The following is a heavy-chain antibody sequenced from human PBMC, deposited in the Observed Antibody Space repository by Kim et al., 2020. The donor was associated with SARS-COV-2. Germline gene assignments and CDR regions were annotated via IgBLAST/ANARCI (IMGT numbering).Heavy chain of an antibody. V-gene: IGHV4-4*07. Sequence: SETLSLTCTVSGGSISSYYWNWIRQPAGKRLEWIGRIYTTGNTNYNPSLKSRVTMSVDTSMNQFSLRLSSVTAAATAVYYCARGGFSTLYPFDFWGQGTL. CDR1: GGSISSYY. D-gene: IGHD6-13*01. CDR2: IYTTGNT. CDR3: ARGGFSTLYPFDF. J-gene: IGHJ4*02.